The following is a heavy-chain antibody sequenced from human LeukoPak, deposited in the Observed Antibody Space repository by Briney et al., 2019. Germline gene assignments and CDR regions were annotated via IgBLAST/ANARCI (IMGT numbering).Heavy chain of an antibody. Sequence: GVSVKVSCKASGYRFISNYIQWVRQAPGLGPEWMGWMHPGNGNTRYAEKFQGRVTMTRDTSINTAYMDLSSLRSDDTAVYYCAREGSYCVGGDCYSFDFWGQGTLITVSS. CDR3: AREGSYCVGGDCYSFDF. CDR1: GYRFISNY. J-gene: IGHJ4*02. V-gene: IGHV1-2*02. CDR2: MHPGNGNT. D-gene: IGHD2-21*02.